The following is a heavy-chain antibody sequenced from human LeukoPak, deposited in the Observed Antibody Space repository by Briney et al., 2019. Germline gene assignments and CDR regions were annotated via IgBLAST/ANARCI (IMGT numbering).Heavy chain of an antibody. D-gene: IGHD2-2*01. CDR1: GFTFSSYG. CDR3: AKLGLSCSSTSCHDH. Sequence: PGGSLRLSCAASGFTFSSYGMHWVRQAPGKGLEWVAFIRYDGSNKYYADSVKGRFTISRDNSKNTLYLQMNSLRAEDTAVYYCAKLGLSCSSTSCHDHWGQGTLVTVSS. CDR2: IRYDGSNK. J-gene: IGHJ4*02. V-gene: IGHV3-30*02.